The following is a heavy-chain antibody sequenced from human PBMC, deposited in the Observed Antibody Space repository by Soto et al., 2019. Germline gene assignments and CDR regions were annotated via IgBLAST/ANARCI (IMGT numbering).Heavy chain of an antibody. CDR1: GFTFSNAW. CDR3: TTEDIVVVPAASRWDYFDY. V-gene: IGHV3-15*01. CDR2: IKSKPDGGTT. Sequence: GGSLRLSCAASGFTFSNAWMSWGRPAPGKGLEWVGRIKSKPDGGTTDYAAPVKGRFTISRDDSKNTLYLQMNSLKTEDTAVYYCTTEDIVVVPAASRWDYFDYWGQGTLVTVSS. J-gene: IGHJ4*02. D-gene: IGHD2-2*01.